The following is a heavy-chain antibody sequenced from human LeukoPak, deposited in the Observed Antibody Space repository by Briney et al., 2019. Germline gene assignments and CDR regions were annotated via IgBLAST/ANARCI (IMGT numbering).Heavy chain of an antibody. Sequence: GGSLRLSCAASGFTFNIYAMNWVRQAPGKGLEWVSGISGTGGITYYADSVKGRFTISRDNSKNTLYLQMNSLRAEDTAVYYCARGYTAFDYWGQGTLVTVSS. CDR3: ARGYTAFDY. J-gene: IGHJ4*02. D-gene: IGHD5-18*01. CDR1: GFTFNIYA. V-gene: IGHV3-23*01. CDR2: ISGTGGIT.